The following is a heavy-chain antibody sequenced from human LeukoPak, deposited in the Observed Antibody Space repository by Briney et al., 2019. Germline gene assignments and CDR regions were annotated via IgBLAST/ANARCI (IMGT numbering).Heavy chain of an antibody. CDR1: GFPFSDYS. D-gene: IGHD1-26*01. CDR2: ISSSGSTI. V-gene: IGHV3-48*04. Sequence: PGGSLRLSCTASGFPFSDYSMNWVRQAPGKGLEWVSYISSSGSTIYYADSVKGRFTISRDNAKNSLYLRMNSLRAEDTAVYYCARVSGGSYYVAFDIWGKGTMVTVSS. CDR3: ARVSGGSYYVAFDI. J-gene: IGHJ3*02.